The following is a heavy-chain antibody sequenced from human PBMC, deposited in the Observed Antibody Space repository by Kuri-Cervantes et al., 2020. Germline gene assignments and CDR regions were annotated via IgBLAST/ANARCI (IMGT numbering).Heavy chain of an antibody. Sequence: GESLKISCAASGFTFSSYAFHWLRQAPGKGLEWLAFISHEYDYKHYTDSVKGRFIISRDNAKNTLFLQMNSLRAEDSAVYYCARDPLLYGATFDQWGQGTLVTVSS. D-gene: IGHD4-17*01. V-gene: IGHV3-30*07. CDR3: ARDPLLYGATFDQ. CDR2: ISHEYDYK. CDR1: GFTFSSYA. J-gene: IGHJ4*02.